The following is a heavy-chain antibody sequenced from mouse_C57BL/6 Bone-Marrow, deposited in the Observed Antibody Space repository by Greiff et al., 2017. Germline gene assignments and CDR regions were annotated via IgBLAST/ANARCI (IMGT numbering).Heavy chain of an antibody. CDR2: ISSGGSYT. CDR3: ARRGYGSSYDFDV. CDR1: GFTFSSYG. Sequence: EVKLVESGGDLVKPGGSLKLSCAASGFTFSSYGMSWVRQTPDKRLEWVATISSGGSYTYYPDSVKGRFTISRDNAKNTLYLQMSSLKSEDTAMYYCARRGYGSSYDFDVWGTGTTVTVSS. V-gene: IGHV5-6*02. J-gene: IGHJ1*03. D-gene: IGHD1-1*01.